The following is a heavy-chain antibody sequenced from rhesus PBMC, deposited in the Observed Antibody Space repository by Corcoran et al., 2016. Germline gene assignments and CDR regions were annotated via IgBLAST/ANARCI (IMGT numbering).Heavy chain of an antibody. D-gene: IGHD3-34*01. CDR2: MRGSSCST. J-gene: IGHJ4*01. CDR1: VGSVSSSNW. V-gene: IGHV4-65*01. Sequence: QGQLQESGPGLVKPSETLSLTCAVSVGSVSSSNWWSWLRQPPGKGLVWIGYMRGSSCSTYYNPSLKSRVTISTDPSKNQFSLKLSSVTVADPAVYYCARVGYWGGYYFDYWGQGVLVTVSS. CDR3: ARVGYWGGYYFDY.